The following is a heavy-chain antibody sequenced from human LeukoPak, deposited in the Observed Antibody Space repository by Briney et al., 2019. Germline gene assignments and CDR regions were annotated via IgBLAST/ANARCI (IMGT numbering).Heavy chain of an antibody. J-gene: IGHJ3*02. CDR2: INPNSGGT. D-gene: IGHD3-22*01. Sequence: GASVKVSRKASGYTFTGYYMHWVRQAPGQGLEWMGRINPNSGGTNYAQKFQGRVTMTRDTSISTAYMELSRLRSDDTAVYYCATYNYYDSSGYYWADAFDIWGQGTMVTVSS. V-gene: IGHV1-2*06. CDR3: ATYNYYDSSGYYWADAFDI. CDR1: GYTFTGYY.